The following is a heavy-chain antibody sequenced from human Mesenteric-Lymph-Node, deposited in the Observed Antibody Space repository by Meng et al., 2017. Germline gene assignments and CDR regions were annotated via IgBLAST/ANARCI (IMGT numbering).Heavy chain of an antibody. CDR3: ARAYITMAPFDY. D-gene: IGHD3-10*01. Sequence: QVQLVQSGAEVNKPGASVNVSCKASGYTFTSYAMHWVRQAPGQRLEWMGWINAGNGNSKYSQKFQGRVTITTYTSASTAYMELSSLRSEDTAVYYCARAYITMAPFDYWGQGTLVTVSS. J-gene: IGHJ4*02. CDR1: GYTFTSYA. V-gene: IGHV1-3*01. CDR2: INAGNGNS.